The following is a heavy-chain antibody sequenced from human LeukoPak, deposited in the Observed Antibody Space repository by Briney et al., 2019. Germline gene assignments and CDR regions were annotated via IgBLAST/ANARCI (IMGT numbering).Heavy chain of an antibody. Sequence: GGSLRLSCAASGFTFSSYGMHWFGRPQAKGWEWVAFIRYDGSDKYYADSVKGRFTISRDNSKNTLYLQMNSLRPEDTAVYYCAKVSFNLDYWGQGTLVTVSS. J-gene: IGHJ4*02. CDR2: IRYDGSDK. CDR3: AKVSFNLDY. CDR1: GFTFSSYG. V-gene: IGHV3-30*02. D-gene: IGHD3-16*02.